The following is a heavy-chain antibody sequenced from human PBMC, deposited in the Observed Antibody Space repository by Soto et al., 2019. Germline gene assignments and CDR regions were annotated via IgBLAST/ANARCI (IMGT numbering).Heavy chain of an antibody. CDR2: IIPIFGTA. CDR3: ARDPNYYGSGRIQFDP. D-gene: IGHD3-10*01. V-gene: IGHV1-69*12. J-gene: IGHJ5*02. CDR1: GGTFSSYA. Sequence: QVQLVQSGAEVKKPGSSVKVSCKASGGTFSSYAISWVRQAPGQGLEWMGGIIPIFGTANYAQKFQGRVTITADESTSAAYMELSSLRSEDTAVYYWARDPNYYGSGRIQFDPWGQGTLVTVSS.